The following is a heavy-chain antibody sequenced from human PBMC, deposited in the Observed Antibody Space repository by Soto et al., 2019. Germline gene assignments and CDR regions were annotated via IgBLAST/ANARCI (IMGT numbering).Heavy chain of an antibody. CDR2: TSYDESNK. V-gene: IGHV3-30*18. Sequence: GGSLRLSCAASGFTFSNYGMHWVRQTPGKGLEWVAFTSYDESNKYYADSVKGRFTISRDNSKHTVYLQMNSLRAEDTAVYYCAKDEGLRGFDYWGQGTLVTVSS. CDR1: GFTFSNYG. CDR3: AKDEGLRGFDY. D-gene: IGHD5-12*01. J-gene: IGHJ4*02.